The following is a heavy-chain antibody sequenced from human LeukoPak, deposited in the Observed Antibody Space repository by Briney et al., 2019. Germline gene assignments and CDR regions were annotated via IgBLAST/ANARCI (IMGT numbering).Heavy chain of an antibody. CDR2: ISAYNGNT. V-gene: IGHV1-18*01. J-gene: IGHJ4*02. D-gene: IGHD3-10*01. CDR1: GYTFTNYG. CDR3: ARGLGVRGGENDY. Sequence: GASVKVSCKASGYTFTNYGISWVRQAPGQGLEWMGWISAYNGNTNYAQKFQDRVTMTRDMSTSTVYMELSSLSSEDTAVYYCARGLGVRGGENDYWGQGTLVTVSS.